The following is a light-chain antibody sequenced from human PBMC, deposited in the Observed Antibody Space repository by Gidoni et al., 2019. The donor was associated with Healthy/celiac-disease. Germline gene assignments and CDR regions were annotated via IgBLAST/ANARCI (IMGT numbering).Light chain of an antibody. CDR1: QGISSA. CDR3: QQLNSYPYT. CDR2: DAS. Sequence: AIQLTQSPSSLSASVGDRVTITCRASQGISSALARYQQKPGKAPKLLLHDASSLESGVPSRFSGSGSGTDFTLTISSLQPEDFATYYCQQLNSYPYTFGQGTKLEIK. J-gene: IGKJ2*01. V-gene: IGKV1-13*02.